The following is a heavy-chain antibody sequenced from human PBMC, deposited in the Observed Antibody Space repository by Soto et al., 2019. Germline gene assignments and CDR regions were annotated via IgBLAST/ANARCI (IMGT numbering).Heavy chain of an antibody. Sequence: WASVKVSFKASGYTFTSYGISWVRQAPGQGLEWMGWISAYNGNTNYAQKLQCRVTMTTDTSTSTAYMELRSLRSDDTAVYYCASLGYSDSSGYWAFGAFDIWG. CDR3: ASLGYSDSSGYWAFGAFDI. CDR2: ISAYNGNT. V-gene: IGHV1-18*01. J-gene: IGHJ3*02. CDR1: GYTFTSYG. D-gene: IGHD3-22*01.